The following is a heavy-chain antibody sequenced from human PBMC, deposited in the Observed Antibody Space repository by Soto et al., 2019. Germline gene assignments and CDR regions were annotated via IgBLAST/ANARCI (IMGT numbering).Heavy chain of an antibody. J-gene: IGHJ6*02. V-gene: IGHV1-69*12. D-gene: IGHD1-7*01. Sequence: QVQLVQSGAEVKKPGSSVKVSCKASGGTFSSYAISWVRQAPGQGLEWMGGIIPIFGTANYAQKFQGRVTITADESTSTAYMELSSLRSEDTAVYYCARGLWSDLGTSAYYYYGMDVWGQGTTVTVSS. CDR3: ARGLWSDLGTSAYYYYGMDV. CDR1: GGTFSSYA. CDR2: IIPIFGTA.